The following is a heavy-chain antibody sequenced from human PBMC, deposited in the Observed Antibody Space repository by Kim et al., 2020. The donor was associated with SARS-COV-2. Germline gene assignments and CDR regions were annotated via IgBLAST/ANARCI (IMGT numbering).Heavy chain of an antibody. CDR3: ARARYYDFWSGSRRRDY. V-gene: IGHV4-34*01. Sequence: LESRVTISVDTSKNQFSLKLSSVTAADTAVYYCARARYYDFWSGSRRRDYWGQGTLVTVSS. D-gene: IGHD3-3*01. J-gene: IGHJ4*02.